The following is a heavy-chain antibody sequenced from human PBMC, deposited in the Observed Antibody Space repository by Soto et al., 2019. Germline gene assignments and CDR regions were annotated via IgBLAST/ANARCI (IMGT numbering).Heavy chain of an antibody. J-gene: IGHJ4*02. D-gene: IGHD3-10*01. CDR1: GYTFTSYG. CDR2: INAYNGNT. CDR3: ARDLNYGLCDY. Sequence: QVQLVQSGAEVKKPGASVKVSCKASGYTFTSYGISWVRQAPGQGLEWMGWINAYNGNTNYAQNRQGRVTMTTDTSTSTDYMELRSLRADDTAVYYCARDLNYGLCDYWGQGTLVTVSS. V-gene: IGHV1-18*01.